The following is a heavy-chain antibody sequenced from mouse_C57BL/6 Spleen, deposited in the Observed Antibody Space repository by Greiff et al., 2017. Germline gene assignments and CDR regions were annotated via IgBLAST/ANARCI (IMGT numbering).Heavy chain of an antibody. V-gene: IGHV3-6*01. CDR3: ARYTTVVFDY. D-gene: IGHD1-1*01. Sequence: EVKLQESGPGLVKPSQSLSLTCSVTGYSITSGYYWNWIRQFPGNKLEWMGYISYDGSNNYNPSLKNRISITRDTSKNQFFLKLNSVPTEDTATYYCARYTTVVFDYWGQGTTLTVSS. CDR2: ISYDGSN. CDR1: GYSITSGYY. J-gene: IGHJ2*01.